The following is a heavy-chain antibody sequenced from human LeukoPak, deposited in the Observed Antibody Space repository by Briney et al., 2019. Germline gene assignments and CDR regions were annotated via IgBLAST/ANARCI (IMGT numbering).Heavy chain of an antibody. CDR1: GGSISSSSYY. Sequence: SETLSLTCTVSGGSISSSSYYWGWIRQPPGKGVEWLGSIYYSGSTYYNPSLKSRVTISVDTSKNQFSLKLSSVTAADTAVYYCASTFTSGWYEDYWGQGTLVTVSS. CDR3: ASTFTSGWYEDY. D-gene: IGHD6-19*01. J-gene: IGHJ4*02. CDR2: IYYSGST. V-gene: IGHV4-39*07.